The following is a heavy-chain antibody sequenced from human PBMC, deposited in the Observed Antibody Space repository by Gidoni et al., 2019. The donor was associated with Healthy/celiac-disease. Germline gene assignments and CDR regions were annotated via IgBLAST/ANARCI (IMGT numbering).Heavy chain of an antibody. CDR2: ISYDGSNK. CDR1: GFTFSSYA. Sequence: QVQLVESGGGVVQPGRSLRLSCAASGFTFSSYAMHWVRQAPGKGLEWVAVISYDGSNKYYADSVKGRFTISRDNSKNTLYLQMNSLRAEDTAVYYCARSSIQLWFDYWGQGTLVTVSS. CDR3: ARSSIQLWFDY. V-gene: IGHV3-30-3*01. J-gene: IGHJ4*02. D-gene: IGHD5-18*01.